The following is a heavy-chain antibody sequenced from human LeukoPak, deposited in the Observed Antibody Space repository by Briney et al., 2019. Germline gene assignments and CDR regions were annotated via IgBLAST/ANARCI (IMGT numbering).Heavy chain of an antibody. CDR2: ISSSGSTI. J-gene: IGHJ5*02. Sequence: GGSLRLSCAASGFTFTDYYMSWIRQAPGKGLEWVSYISSSGSTIYYADSVKGRLTISRDNAKNSLYLQMNSLRAEDTAVYYCARGLDAIFGEVRSNWFDPWGQGTLVTVSS. D-gene: IGHD3-3*01. V-gene: IGHV3-11*04. CDR3: ARGLDAIFGEVRSNWFDP. CDR1: GFTFTDYY.